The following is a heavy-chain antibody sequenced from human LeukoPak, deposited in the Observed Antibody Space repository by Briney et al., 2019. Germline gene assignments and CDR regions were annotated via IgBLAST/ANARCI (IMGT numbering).Heavy chain of an antibody. Sequence: ASVKVSCKASGYTFTSYDINWVRQATGQGLEWMGWMNPNSGNTGCAQKFQGRVTMTRNTSISTAYMELSSLRSEDTAVYYCARGPEFSNYYYYYMDVWGKGTTVTVSS. V-gene: IGHV1-8*01. CDR1: GYTFTSYD. CDR2: MNPNSGNT. CDR3: ARGPEFSNYYYYYMDV. J-gene: IGHJ6*03. D-gene: IGHD2-2*01.